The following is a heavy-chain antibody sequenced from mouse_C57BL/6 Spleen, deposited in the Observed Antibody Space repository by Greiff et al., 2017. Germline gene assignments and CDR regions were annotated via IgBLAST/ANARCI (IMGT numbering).Heavy chain of an antibody. Sequence: QVQLQQPGPELVMPGASVKLSCKASGYTFTSYWMHWVKQRPGQGLEWIGEIYPSDSYTNYNQKFKGKSTLTVDKSSSTAYMQLSSLTSEDSAVYYCATGFAYWGQGTLVTVSA. CDR3: ATGFAY. CDR2: IYPSDSYT. CDR1: GYTFTSYW. J-gene: IGHJ3*01. V-gene: IGHV1-69*01.